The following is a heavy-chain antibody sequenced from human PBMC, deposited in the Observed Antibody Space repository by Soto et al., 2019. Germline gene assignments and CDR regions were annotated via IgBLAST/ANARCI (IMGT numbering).Heavy chain of an antibody. CDR1: GGTFSSYA. V-gene: IGHV1-69*01. CDR3: ARQYSSRGDFDY. Sequence: QVQLVQSGAEVKKPGSSVKVSCKASGGTFSSYAISWVRQAPGQGLEWMGGIIPIFGTANYAQKCPGRVTITADESTSTDYMEMSSLRYEDTAVYYCARQYSSRGDFDYWGQGTLVTVSS. D-gene: IGHD6-13*01. J-gene: IGHJ4*02. CDR2: IIPIFGTA.